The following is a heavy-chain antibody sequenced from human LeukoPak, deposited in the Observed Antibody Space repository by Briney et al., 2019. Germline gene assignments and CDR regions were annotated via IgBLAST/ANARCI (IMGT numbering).Heavy chain of an antibody. D-gene: IGHD3-16*02. CDR3: ARHDGWRLGDLSFIPGAFFDY. CDR1: GGSISSSSYY. V-gene: IGHV4-39*01. Sequence: SETLSLTCTVSGGSISSSSYYWGWIRQPPGKGLEWIGSIYYSGTTYYNPSLKSRVTISVDTSKSQFSLRLVSVTAADTAIYYCARHDGWRLGDLSFIPGAFFDYWGQGTLASVSS. J-gene: IGHJ4*02. CDR2: IYYSGTT.